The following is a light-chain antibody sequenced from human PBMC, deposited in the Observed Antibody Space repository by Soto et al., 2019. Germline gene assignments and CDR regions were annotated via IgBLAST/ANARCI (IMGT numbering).Light chain of an antibody. Sequence: EVMMTKFPDTVSVRTGETVTLSFGASQSVSNNYLAWYQQKPGQAPRLLIYGASNRATGIPDRFSGSGSGTDFTLTISRLEPEDFAVYYCQQYGSSGTFGQGTKV. J-gene: IGKJ1*01. CDR2: GAS. CDR3: QQYGSSGT. CDR1: QSVSNNY. V-gene: IGKV3-20*01.